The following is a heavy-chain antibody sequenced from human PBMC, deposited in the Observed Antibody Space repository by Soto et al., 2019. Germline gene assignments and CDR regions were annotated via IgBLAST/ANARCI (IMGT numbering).Heavy chain of an antibody. J-gene: IGHJ6*02. D-gene: IGHD6-13*01. Sequence: GGSLRLSWTASGFTFGYYAMSWCRQAPGKGLEWVGFIRSKAYGGTTEYAASVKGRFTISRDDSKSIAYLQMNSLKTEDTAVYYCTRESSSDYYYYGMDVWGQGTTVTVSS. CDR1: GFTFGYYA. CDR3: TRESSSDYYYYGMDV. V-gene: IGHV3-49*03. CDR2: IRSKAYGGTT.